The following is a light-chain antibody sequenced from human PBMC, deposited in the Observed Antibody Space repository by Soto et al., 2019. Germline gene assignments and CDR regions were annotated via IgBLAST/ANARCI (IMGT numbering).Light chain of an antibody. CDR2: KAS. Sequence: DIPMTQSPSTLSASVGDRVTISCRASQSINNWLAWYQQKPGKAPKLLIYKASSLQSGVPSRFSGSGSGTEFSLTVNSLQPDDFATYYCQQYNSYPCTFGQGTKVAIK. V-gene: IGKV1-5*03. CDR3: QQYNSYPCT. CDR1: QSINNW. J-gene: IGKJ1*01.